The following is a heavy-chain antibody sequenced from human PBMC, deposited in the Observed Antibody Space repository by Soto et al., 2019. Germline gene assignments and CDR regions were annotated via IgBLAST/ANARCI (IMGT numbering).Heavy chain of an antibody. Sequence: QVQLQQWGAGLLKPSETLSLTCAGYGGSFSGYYWSWIRQPPGKGLAWIGEIKHSGSTNYNPSLKSRVPISVDTSENQFSLKLSSVTAADTAVYYCARVRAHYYGMDVWGQGTTVTVSS. CDR1: GGSFSGYY. J-gene: IGHJ6*02. CDR2: IKHSGST. CDR3: ARVRAHYYGMDV. V-gene: IGHV4-34*01.